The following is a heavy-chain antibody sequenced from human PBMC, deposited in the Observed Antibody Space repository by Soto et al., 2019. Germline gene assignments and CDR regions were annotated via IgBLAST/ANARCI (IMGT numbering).Heavy chain of an antibody. J-gene: IGHJ3*02. Sequence: GGSLRLSCAASGFTFSSYAMSWVRQAPGKGLEWVSAISGSGGSTYYADSVKGRFTISRDNSKNTLYLQMNSLRAEDTAVYYCAKDLSFYYDSSGPDAFDIWGQGAMVTVSS. CDR2: ISGSGGST. V-gene: IGHV3-23*01. CDR1: GFTFSSYA. D-gene: IGHD3-22*01. CDR3: AKDLSFYYDSSGPDAFDI.